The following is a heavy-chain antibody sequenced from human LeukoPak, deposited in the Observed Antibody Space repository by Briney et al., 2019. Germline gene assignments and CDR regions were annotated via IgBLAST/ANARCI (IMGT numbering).Heavy chain of an antibody. D-gene: IGHD4-17*01. CDR1: GYTFTGYY. J-gene: IGHJ5*02. V-gene: IGHV1-2*02. CDR2: INPNSGGT. Sequence: GCSVKVSCKASGYTFTGYYMHWVRQAHGQGLEWMGWINPNSGGTNYAQKFQGRVTMDRDTSISTAYIELSRLRSDDTAVYYCTRVRVYGDYWFGPWRQPSLVTVSS. CDR3: TRVRVYGDYWFGP.